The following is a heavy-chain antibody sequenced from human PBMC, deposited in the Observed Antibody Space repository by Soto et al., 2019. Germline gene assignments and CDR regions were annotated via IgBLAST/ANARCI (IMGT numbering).Heavy chain of an antibody. V-gene: IGHV1-69*13. CDR2: IIPMFGTA. D-gene: IGHD3-3*01. J-gene: IGHJ4*02. Sequence: SVKVSCKASGVTFSSYAVSWVRQAPGQGLEWMGGIIPMFGTAKYAQEFQGRVTITADESTSTAYMELSSLRSEDTAVYYCATRERFLEWLLDPGFDYWGQGTLVTVSS. CDR3: ATRERFLEWLLDPGFDY. CDR1: GVTFSSYA.